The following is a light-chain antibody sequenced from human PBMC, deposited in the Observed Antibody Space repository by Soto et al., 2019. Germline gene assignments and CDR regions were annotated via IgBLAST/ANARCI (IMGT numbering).Light chain of an antibody. CDR1: QSISSY. CDR3: QQLNSYPPAT. Sequence: DIQMTQSPSSLSASVGDRVTITCRASQSISSYLNWYQQKPGKAPKLLIYAASSLQSGVPSRFSGSGSGTDFTLTISSLQPEDFATYYCQQLNSYPPATFGQGARPEIK. CDR2: AAS. J-gene: IGKJ5*01. V-gene: IGKV1-39*01.